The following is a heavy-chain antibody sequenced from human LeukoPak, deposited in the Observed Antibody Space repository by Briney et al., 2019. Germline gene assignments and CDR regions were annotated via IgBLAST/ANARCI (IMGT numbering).Heavy chain of an antibody. CDR1: GFTFNNFG. CDR2: ISGSGGVI. CDR3: AKFRGDCYSVDY. Sequence: GGSLRLSCAASGFTFNNFGMSWVRQAPGKGLEWVSAISGSGGVIHYADSVKGRFTISRDNSKNTLYLQMNSLRAEDTAVYYCAKFRGDCYSVDYWGQGTLVTVSS. J-gene: IGHJ4*02. D-gene: IGHD2-21*02. V-gene: IGHV3-23*01.